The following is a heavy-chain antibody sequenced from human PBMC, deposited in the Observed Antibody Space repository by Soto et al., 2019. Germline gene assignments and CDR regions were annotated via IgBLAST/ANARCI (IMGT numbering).Heavy chain of an antibody. Sequence: ASVKVACEASAYTFTGYYMHWVRQAPGQGLEWMGWINPNSGGTNYAQKFQGWVTMTRDTSISTAYMELSRLRSDDTAVYYCAREGSSWTHYYYYGMDVWGQGTTATAP. CDR2: INPNSGGT. CDR3: AREGSSWTHYYYYGMDV. D-gene: IGHD6-13*01. V-gene: IGHV1-2*04. J-gene: IGHJ6*02. CDR1: AYTFTGYY.